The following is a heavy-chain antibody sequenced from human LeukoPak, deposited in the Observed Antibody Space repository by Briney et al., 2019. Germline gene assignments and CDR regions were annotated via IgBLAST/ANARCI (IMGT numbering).Heavy chain of an antibody. D-gene: IGHD3-10*01. Sequence: GALRLSCAASGFTFSSYSMNWVRQAPGKGLEWVSYISSSSSTIYYADSVKGRFTISRDNAKNSLYLQMNSLRAEDTAVYYCARDRVWFGESRYYMDVWGKGTTVTVSS. CDR2: ISSSSSTI. V-gene: IGHV3-48*01. CDR1: GFTFSSYS. CDR3: ARDRVWFGESRYYMDV. J-gene: IGHJ6*03.